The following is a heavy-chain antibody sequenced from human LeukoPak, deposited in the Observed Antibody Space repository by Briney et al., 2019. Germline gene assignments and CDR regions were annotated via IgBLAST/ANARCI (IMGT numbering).Heavy chain of an antibody. V-gene: IGHV3-11*04. CDR2: ISSSGEII. J-gene: IGHJ4*02. D-gene: IGHD7-27*01. CDR1: GFTVSDYN. Sequence: GGSLRLSCAASGFTVSDYNICWIRQAPGKGLEWVSYISSSGEIIYDTDSVKGRFTISRDNAKNSLYLQMNSLRAEDTAVYYCAREKSGDYYFDSWGQGTLVTVSS. CDR3: AREKSGDYYFDS.